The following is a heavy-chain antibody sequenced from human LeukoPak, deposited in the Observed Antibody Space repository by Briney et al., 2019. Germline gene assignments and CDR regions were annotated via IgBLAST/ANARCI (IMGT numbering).Heavy chain of an antibody. CDR1: GYTFTSYG. J-gene: IGHJ4*02. CDR2: ISAYNGNA. Sequence: ASVKVSCKASGYTFTSYGISWVRQAPGQGLEWMGWISAYNGNANYAQKLQGRVTMTTDTSTSTAYMELRSLRSDDTAVYYCARGSWFGYSYGYWYWGQGTLVTVSS. D-gene: IGHD5-18*01. CDR3: ARGSWFGYSYGYWY. V-gene: IGHV1-18*01.